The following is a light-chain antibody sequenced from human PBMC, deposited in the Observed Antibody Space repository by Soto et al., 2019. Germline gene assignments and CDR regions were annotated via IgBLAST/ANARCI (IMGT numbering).Light chain of an antibody. V-gene: IGKV3-15*01. CDR1: QSVSSN. CDR2: GAS. CDR3: QQYDTWPT. J-gene: IGKJ5*01. Sequence: EIGMTQSPATLSVSPGERATLSCRASQSVSSNLAWYQQKPGQAPRLLIYGASTRATGIPGRFSGSGSGTEFSLTISSLQSEDFAVYYCQQYDTWPTFGQGTRLEI.